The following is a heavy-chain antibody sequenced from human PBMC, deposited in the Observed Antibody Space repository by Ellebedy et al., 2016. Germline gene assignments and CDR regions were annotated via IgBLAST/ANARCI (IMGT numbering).Heavy chain of an antibody. Sequence: GESLKISXSASGFTFSNYWMDWVRQAPGKGLEWVANINQDGSEKYYVDSVKGRFTISRDNTKNSLYLQMNSLRAEDTAVYYCARGGDWGQGTLVTVSS. CDR2: INQDGSEK. V-gene: IGHV3-7*01. D-gene: IGHD3-16*01. CDR1: GFTFSNYW. J-gene: IGHJ4*02. CDR3: ARGGD.